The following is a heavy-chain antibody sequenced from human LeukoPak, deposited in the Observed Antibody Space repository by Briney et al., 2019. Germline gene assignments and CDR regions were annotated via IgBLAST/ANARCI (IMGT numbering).Heavy chain of an antibody. CDR2: ISYDGSNK. V-gene: IGHV3-30*04. Sequence: PGGSLRLSCAASGFTFNTYAIHWVRQAPGKGLEWVAVISYDGSNKYYADSVKGRFTISRDNSKNTLYLQMNSLRVEDTAVYYCARVSGGWYLYYGMDVWGQGTTVTVSS. J-gene: IGHJ6*02. D-gene: IGHD6-19*01. CDR1: GFTFNTYA. CDR3: ARVSGGWYLYYGMDV.